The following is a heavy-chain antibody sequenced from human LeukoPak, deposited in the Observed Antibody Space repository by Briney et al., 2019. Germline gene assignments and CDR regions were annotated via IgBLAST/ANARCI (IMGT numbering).Heavy chain of an antibody. J-gene: IGHJ4*02. CDR3: ARDADYYDSSGYYFDY. CDR2: ISSSSSYI. V-gene: IGHV3-21*01. D-gene: IGHD3-22*01. Sequence: GGALRLSCAASGFTFSSYSMNWVRQASGKGLEWVSSISSSSSYIYYADSVKGRFTISRDNAKNSLYLQMNSLRAEDTAVYYCARDADYYDSSGYYFDYWGQGTLVTVSS. CDR1: GFTFSSYS.